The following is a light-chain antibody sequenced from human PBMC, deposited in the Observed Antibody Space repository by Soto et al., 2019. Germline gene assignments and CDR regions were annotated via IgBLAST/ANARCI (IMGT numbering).Light chain of an antibody. CDR1: TSDIGHYNY. CDR3: NSYTSSSTLNV. CDR2: EVT. Sequence: QSVLTQPASVSGSPGQSITISCTGTTSDIGHYNYVSWYQHHPGKAPKLMIYEVTNRPSGISKRFSGSKSGNTATLTISGLQAEDEADYYCNSYTSSSTLNVFGTGTKVT. V-gene: IGLV2-14*01. J-gene: IGLJ1*01.